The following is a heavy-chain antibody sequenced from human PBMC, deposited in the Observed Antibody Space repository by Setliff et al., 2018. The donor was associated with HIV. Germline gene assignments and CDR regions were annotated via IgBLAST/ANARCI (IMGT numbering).Heavy chain of an antibody. CDR1: GGSIGSGSYY. CDR3: ARGKISPRGVVLIDY. J-gene: IGHJ4*02. CDR2: IYTSGST. V-gene: IGHV4-61*02. D-gene: IGHD3-22*01. Sequence: SETLSLTCTVSGGSIGSGSYYWSWIRQPAGKGLEWIGRIYTSGSTNYNPSLKSRVTISADTSKNQFSLKLSSVTAADTAVYYCARGKISPRGVVLIDYWGQGTLVTVSS.